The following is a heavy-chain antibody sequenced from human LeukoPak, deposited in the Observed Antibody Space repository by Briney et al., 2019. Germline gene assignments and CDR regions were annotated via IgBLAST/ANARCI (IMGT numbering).Heavy chain of an antibody. CDR1: GFTFSSYG. J-gene: IGHJ4*02. V-gene: IGHV3-30*18. CDR3: AKRGDYGGKKHFDY. CDR2: TSYDGSDK. Sequence: GGSLRLSRAASGFTFSSYGMHWVRQAPGKGLEWVAVTSYDGSDKYYADSVKGRFTISRDNSKNTMYLQMNGLRVEDTAVYYCAKRGDYGGKKHFDYCGQGTLVTVSS. D-gene: IGHD4-23*01.